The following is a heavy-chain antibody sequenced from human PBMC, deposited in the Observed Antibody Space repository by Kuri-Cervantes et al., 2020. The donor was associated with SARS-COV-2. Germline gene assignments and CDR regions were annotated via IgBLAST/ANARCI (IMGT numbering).Heavy chain of an antibody. V-gene: IGHV1-2*02. Sequence: ASVKVSCKASGYTFTGYYMHWVRQAPGQGLEWMGWINPNSGGTNYAQKFQGRVTMTRDTSTTTVYMELSSLRSEDTAVYFCARDMTYFDHYSMDVWGQGTTVTVSS. CDR2: INPNSGGT. J-gene: IGHJ6*02. D-gene: IGHD3-9*01. CDR1: GYTFTGYY. CDR3: ARDMTYFDHYSMDV.